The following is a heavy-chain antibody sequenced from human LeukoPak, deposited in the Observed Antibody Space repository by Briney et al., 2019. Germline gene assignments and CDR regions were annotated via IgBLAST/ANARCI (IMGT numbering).Heavy chain of an antibody. D-gene: IGHD3-22*01. CDR2: IYTSGST. CDR1: GGSISSGSYY. Sequence: SETLSLTCTVSGGSISSGSYYWSWIRQLAGKGLEWIGRIYTSGSTNYNPSLKSRVTISVDTSKNQFSLKLSSVTAADTAVYYCARELHTYYYDSSGYYYAHYFDYWGQGTLVTVSS. CDR3: ARELHTYYYDSSGYYYAHYFDY. V-gene: IGHV4-61*02. J-gene: IGHJ4*02.